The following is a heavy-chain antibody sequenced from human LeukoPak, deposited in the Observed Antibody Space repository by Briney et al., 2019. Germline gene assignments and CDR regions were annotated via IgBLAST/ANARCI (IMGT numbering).Heavy chain of an antibody. J-gene: IGHJ4*02. Sequence: SETLSLTCTVSGGSISSNSYYWGWIRQPPGKGLEWIGSIYYSGSTYYNPSLKSRVTISVDTSKNQFSLKLSSVTAADTAVYYCARRDVSGGYSGYNFDYWGQGTLVTVSS. CDR3: ARRDVSGGYSGYNFDY. CDR1: GGSISSNSYY. CDR2: IYYSGST. D-gene: IGHD5-12*01. V-gene: IGHV4-39*01.